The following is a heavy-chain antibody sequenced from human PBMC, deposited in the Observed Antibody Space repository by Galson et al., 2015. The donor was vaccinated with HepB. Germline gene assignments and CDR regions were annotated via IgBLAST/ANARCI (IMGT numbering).Heavy chain of an antibody. D-gene: IGHD3-22*01. J-gene: IGHJ5*02. CDR2: IKSKTDGGTK. Sequence: SLRLSCAAPGFTFSNAWMNWVRQAPGKGLEWVGRIKSKTDGGTKDYAAPVKGRFTISRDDSKNTLYLQMNSLKTEDTAVYYCTSTTYYYDSSGYWARDWFDPWGQGTLVTVSS. CDR1: GFTFSNAW. V-gene: IGHV3-15*07. CDR3: TSTTYYYDSSGYWARDWFDP.